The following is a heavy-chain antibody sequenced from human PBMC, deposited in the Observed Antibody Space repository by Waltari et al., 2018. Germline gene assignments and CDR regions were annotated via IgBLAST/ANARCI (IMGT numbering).Heavy chain of an antibody. D-gene: IGHD3-22*01. CDR2: IILILGPA. J-gene: IGHJ5*02. CDR1: GGTFSSYA. CDR3: ARDGMGYDSSGYGKGQRWFDP. Sequence: QVQLVQSGAEVKKPGSSVKVSCKASGGTFSSYAISWVRQAPGQGLEWMGGIILILGPANYDQKFQGRVTITADESTSTAYMELSSLRSEDTAVDYCARDGMGYDSSGYGKGQRWFDPWGQGTLVTVSS. V-gene: IGHV1-69*01.